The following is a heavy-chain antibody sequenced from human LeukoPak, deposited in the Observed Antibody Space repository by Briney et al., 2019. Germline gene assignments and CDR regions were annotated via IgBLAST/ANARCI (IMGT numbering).Heavy chain of an antibody. CDR3: ARDPSSEWLHYRVGYYYYYMDV. CDR2: IIPILGIA. V-gene: IGHV1-69*04. CDR1: GGTFSSYT. Sequence: SVKVSCKASGGTFSSYTISWVRQAPGQGLEWMGRIIPILGIANYAQKFQGRVTITADKSTSTAYMELSSLRSEDTAVYYCARDPSSEWLHYRVGYYYYYMDVWGKGTTVTVSS. J-gene: IGHJ6*03. D-gene: IGHD3-3*01.